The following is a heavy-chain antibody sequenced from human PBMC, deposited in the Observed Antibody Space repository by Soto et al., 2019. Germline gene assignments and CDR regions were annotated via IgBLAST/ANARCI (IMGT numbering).Heavy chain of an antibody. J-gene: IGHJ5*02. Sequence: ASETLSLTCAVSGVSVTNGDYYWSWMRQSPGKGLEWIGDIYYSETTSYNPSLNSRLSISIDTSRNQFSLQLTSVTAADTAIYYCARQRRGRYWFDPWGQGTLVTVSS. CDR2: IYYSETT. CDR1: GVSVTNGDYY. CDR3: ARQRRGRYWFDP. V-gene: IGHV4-30-4*01.